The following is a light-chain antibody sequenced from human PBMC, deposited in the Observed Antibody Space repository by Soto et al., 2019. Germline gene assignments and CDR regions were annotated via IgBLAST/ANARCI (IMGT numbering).Light chain of an antibody. CDR3: ETWDSNTHV. CDR1: SGHSSYI. Sequence: QPVLTQSSSASASLGSSVKLTCTLSSGHSSYIIASHQQQPGKAPRYLMKLEGSGSYNKGSGVPDRFSGSSSGADRYLTISNLQSEDEADYYCETWDSNTHVFGTGTKLTVL. V-gene: IGLV4-60*03. CDR2: LEGSGSY. J-gene: IGLJ1*01.